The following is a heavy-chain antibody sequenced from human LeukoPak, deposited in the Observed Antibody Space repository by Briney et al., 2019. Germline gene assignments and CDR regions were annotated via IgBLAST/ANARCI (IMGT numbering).Heavy chain of an antibody. CDR1: GYRFTSYW. V-gene: IGHV5-51*01. Sequence: GESLKISCKGSGYRFTSYWIGWVRQKPGKGLEWMGIIYPGDSDTRYSPSFRGQVTISADKSISTAYLQWSSLKASDTAMYYCARAYDSSGYFLGDLRGRGTLVTASS. CDR3: ARAYDSSGYFLGDL. J-gene: IGHJ2*01. CDR2: IYPGDSDT. D-gene: IGHD3-22*01.